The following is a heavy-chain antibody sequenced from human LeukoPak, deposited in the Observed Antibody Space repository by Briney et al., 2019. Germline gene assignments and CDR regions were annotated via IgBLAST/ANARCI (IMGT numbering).Heavy chain of an antibody. V-gene: IGHV4-39*02. CDR1: GGSISSSSYY. CDR2: IYYSGST. CDR3: ARDQETGLHY. D-gene: IGHD3-10*01. J-gene: IGHJ4*02. Sequence: SETLSLTCTVSGGSISSSSYYWGWIRQPPGKGLEWIGSIYYSGSTYYNPSLKSRVTISVDTSKNQFSLKLSSVTAADTAVYYCARDQETGLHYWGQGTLVTVSS.